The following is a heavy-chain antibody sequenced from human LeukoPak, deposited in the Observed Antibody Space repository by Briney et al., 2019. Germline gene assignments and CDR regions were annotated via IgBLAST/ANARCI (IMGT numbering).Heavy chain of an antibody. D-gene: IGHD2-2*01. CDR2: IYYSGST. CDR3: ARGPRGYCSSTSCRSTEYYYYMDV. CDR1: GGSISSYY. Sequence: SETLSLTCTVSGGSISSYYWSCIRQPPGKGLEWIGYIYYSGSTNYNPSLKSRVTISVDTSKNQFSLKLSSVTAADTAVYYCARGPRGYCSSTSCRSTEYYYYMDVWGKGTTVTVSS. V-gene: IGHV4-59*01. J-gene: IGHJ6*03.